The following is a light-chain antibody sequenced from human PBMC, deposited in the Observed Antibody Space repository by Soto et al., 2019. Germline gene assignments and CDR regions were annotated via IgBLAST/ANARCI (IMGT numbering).Light chain of an antibody. J-gene: IGKJ1*01. Sequence: EIVLTQSPGTLSLSPGERATLSCRASQSVSSSCLAWYQQKPGQAPRLLIYGVASRATGIPDRFSGSGSGTDFTLTISRLEPGDFAVYYCQQYGTSPRTFGQGTKVDIK. CDR3: QQYGTSPRT. CDR1: QSVSSSC. CDR2: GVA. V-gene: IGKV3-20*01.